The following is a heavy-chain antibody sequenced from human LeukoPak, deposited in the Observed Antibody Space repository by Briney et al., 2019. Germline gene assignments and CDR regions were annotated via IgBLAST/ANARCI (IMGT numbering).Heavy chain of an antibody. CDR3: ARELMTTVTHRILDY. D-gene: IGHD4-17*01. CDR1: GYSISSGYD. CDR2: IYHSGST. Sequence: PSETLSLTCTVSGYSISSGYDWGWIRQPPGKGLEWIGSIYHSGSTYYNPSLKSRVTISVDTSKNQFSLKLSSVTAADTAVYYCARELMTTVTHRILDYWGQGTLVTVSS. J-gene: IGHJ4*02. V-gene: IGHV4-38-2*02.